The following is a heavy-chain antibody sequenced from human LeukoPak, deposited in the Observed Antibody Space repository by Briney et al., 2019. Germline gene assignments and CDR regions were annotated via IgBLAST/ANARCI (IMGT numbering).Heavy chain of an antibody. D-gene: IGHD3-9*01. V-gene: IGHV1-18*01. J-gene: IGHJ4*02. CDR3: ARNATGYPPNY. CDR2: ISAYNGNT. CDR1: GYTFTSYG. Sequence: GASVEVSCKASGYTFTSYGISWVRQAPGQGLEWMGWISAYNGNTNYAQKLQGRVTMTTDTSTTTAYMELRSLRSDDTAVYYCARNATGYPPNYWGQGTLVTVSS.